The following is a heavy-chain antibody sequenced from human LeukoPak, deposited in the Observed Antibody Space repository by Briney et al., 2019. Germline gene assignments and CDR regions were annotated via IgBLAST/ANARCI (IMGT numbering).Heavy chain of an antibody. Sequence: GGSLRLSCAASGFTFSDYYMDWVRQAPGKGLEWVGRIRNKANSYTTEYAASVKGRFIISRDDSQNSLYLQMNTLKTEDTAVYYCARSGSNWYPLLEYWGQGTLVTVSS. CDR1: GFTFSDYY. CDR2: IRNKANSYTT. V-gene: IGHV3-72*01. J-gene: IGHJ4*02. D-gene: IGHD6-13*01. CDR3: ARSGSNWYPLLEY.